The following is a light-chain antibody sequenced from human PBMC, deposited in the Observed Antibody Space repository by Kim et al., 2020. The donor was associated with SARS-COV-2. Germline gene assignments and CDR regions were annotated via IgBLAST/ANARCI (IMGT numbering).Light chain of an antibody. Sequence: DIQMTQSPSTLSASVGDRVTITCRASQSIKNWLAWYQKTPGKAPKLLINKASNLESGVPSRFSGSGSGTIFTLTISSLQPDDFATYYCQQYYTHLVTFGPGTKVDIK. J-gene: IGKJ3*01. CDR2: KAS. V-gene: IGKV1-5*03. CDR1: QSIKNW. CDR3: QQYYTHLVT.